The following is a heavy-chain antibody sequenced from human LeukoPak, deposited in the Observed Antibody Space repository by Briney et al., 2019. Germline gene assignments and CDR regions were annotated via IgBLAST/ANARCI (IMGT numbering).Heavy chain of an antibody. D-gene: IGHD6-19*01. CDR3: ARENTIGIAVAGYFDY. Sequence: AGGSLRLSCAASGFTVSSNYMSWVRQAPGKGLEGVSVIYSGGSTYYADSVKGRFTISRDNSKNTLYLQMNSLRAEDTAVYYCARENTIGIAVAGYFDYWGQGTLVTVSS. V-gene: IGHV3-53*01. CDR1: GFTVSSNY. CDR2: IYSGGST. J-gene: IGHJ4*02.